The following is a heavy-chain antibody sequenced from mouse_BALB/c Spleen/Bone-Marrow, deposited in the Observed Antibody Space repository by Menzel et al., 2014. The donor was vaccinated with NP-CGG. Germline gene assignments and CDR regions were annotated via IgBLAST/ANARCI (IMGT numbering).Heavy chain of an antibody. CDR2: ISSGGNYT. D-gene: IGHD2-2*01. V-gene: IGHV5-9-3*01. Sequence: DVKLVESGGGLVKPGGSLKLSCAASGFTFSSYAMSWVRRTPEKRLEWVATISSGGNYTYYPDSVKGRFSISRDNAKNTLYLQMSSLRSEDTAVYYCARHGGYDVGAWFAYWGQGTLVTVSA. CDR3: ARHGGYDVGAWFAY. CDR1: GFTFSSYA. J-gene: IGHJ3*01.